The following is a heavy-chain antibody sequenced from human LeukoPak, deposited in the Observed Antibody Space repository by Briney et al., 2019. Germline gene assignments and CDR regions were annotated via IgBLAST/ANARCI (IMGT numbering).Heavy chain of an antibody. V-gene: IGHV4-59*01. CDR1: GGSISSYY. D-gene: IGHD5-12*01. J-gene: IGHJ3*02. CDR2: IYYSGST. CDR3: ARGGGYDDAFDI. Sequence: PSETLSLTCTVSGGSISSYYWSWIRQPPGNGLEWIGYIYYSGSTNYNPSLKSRVTISVDTSKNQFSLKLSSVTAADTAVYYCARGGGYDDAFDIWGQGTMVTVSS.